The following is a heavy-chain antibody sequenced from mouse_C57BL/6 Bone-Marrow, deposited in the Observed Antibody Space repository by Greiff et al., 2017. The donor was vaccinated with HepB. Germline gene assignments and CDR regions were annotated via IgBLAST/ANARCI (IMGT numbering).Heavy chain of an antibody. CDR1: GFTINNTY. CDR2: IGTANGNT. V-gene: IGHV14-3*01. D-gene: IGHD1-2*01. J-gene: IGHJ3*01. CDR3: ARWRLRRQDGFAY. Sequence: EVQLQQSVAELVRPGASLKLSCTASGFTINNTYMPWVQQTPEQGLEWIGTIGTANGNTNYAPKFQGRGTITADTSSNTAYLQLSSLTSEDTAMYYCARWRLRRQDGFAYWGQGTPVTVSA.